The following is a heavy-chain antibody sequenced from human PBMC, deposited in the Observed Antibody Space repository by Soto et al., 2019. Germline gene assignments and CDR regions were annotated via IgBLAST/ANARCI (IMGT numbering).Heavy chain of an antibody. CDR2: IYYSGST. V-gene: IGHV4-59*01. CDR1: GGSISSYY. CDR3: ARGGIVVVPAADHFDY. J-gene: IGHJ4*02. Sequence: SVTLSLTCTVSGGSISSYYWSWIRQPPGKGLEWIGYIYYSGSTNYNPSLKSRVTISVDTSKNQFSLRLSSVTAADTAVYYCARGGIVVVPAADHFDYWGQGTLVTVS. D-gene: IGHD2-2*01.